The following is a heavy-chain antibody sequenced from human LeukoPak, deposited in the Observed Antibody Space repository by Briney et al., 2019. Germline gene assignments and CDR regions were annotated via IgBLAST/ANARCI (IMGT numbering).Heavy chain of an antibody. CDR3: ARVLRYCSGGNCYSGGLGYMDV. D-gene: IGHD2-15*01. CDR2: ISSGGRTM. Sequence: KAGGSLRLSCAASGFTFSDYYMTWIRQAPGKGLEWISYISSGGRTMYYTDSVKGRFTISRDNAKNSLFLQMNSLRAEDTAVYYCARVLRYCSGGNCYSGGLGYMDVWGKGTTVTISS. V-gene: IGHV3-11*01. CDR1: GFTFSDYY. J-gene: IGHJ6*03.